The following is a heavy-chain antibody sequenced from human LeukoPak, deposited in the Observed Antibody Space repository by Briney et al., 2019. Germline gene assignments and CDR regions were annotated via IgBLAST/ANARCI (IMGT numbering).Heavy chain of an antibody. D-gene: IGHD3-3*01. CDR3: ARSESAWAFDN. V-gene: IGHV3-21*01. Sequence: GGSLRLSCAASGFTFSSYSMNWVRQAPGKGLEWVSSISSSSSYIYYADSVKGRFTISRDNAKNSLYLQMNSLRGEDTAVYYCARSESAWAFDNWGQGTLVTVSS. CDR1: GFTFSSYS. CDR2: ISSSSSYI. J-gene: IGHJ4*02.